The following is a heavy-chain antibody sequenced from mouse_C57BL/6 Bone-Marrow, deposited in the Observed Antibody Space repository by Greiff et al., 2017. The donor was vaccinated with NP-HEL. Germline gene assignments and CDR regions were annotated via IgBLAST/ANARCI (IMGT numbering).Heavy chain of an antibody. J-gene: IGHJ4*01. D-gene: IGHD1-1*01. CDR2: IYPRSGNT. V-gene: IGHV1-81*01. Sequence: QVQLQQSGAELARPGASVKLSCKASGYTFTSYGISWVKQRTGQGLEWIGEIYPRSGNTYYNEKFKGKATLTADKSSSTAYMELRSLTSEDSAVYFCARGDYYGSSYLYYAMDYWGQGTSVTVSS. CDR1: GYTFTSYG. CDR3: ARGDYYGSSYLYYAMDY.